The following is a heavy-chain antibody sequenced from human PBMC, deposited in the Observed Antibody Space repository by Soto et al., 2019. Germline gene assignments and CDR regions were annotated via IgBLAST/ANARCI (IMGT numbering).Heavy chain of an antibody. CDR3: ARARFQVLYGKPYFGS. Sequence: SETLSLTCTVSGGSITTGGSYWSWIRQHPGKGLEWIGNIYHSGNTYYNPSLKSRLTISVDTSKNHFSLVVDSVTAADTAVYYCARARFQVLYGKPYFGSWGQGTLVTVSS. J-gene: IGHJ4*02. CDR2: IYHSGNT. CDR1: GGSITTGGSY. D-gene: IGHD2-2*02. V-gene: IGHV4-31*03.